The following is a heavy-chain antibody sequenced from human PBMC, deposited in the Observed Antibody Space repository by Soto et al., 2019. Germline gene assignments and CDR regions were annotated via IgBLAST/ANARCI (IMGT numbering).Heavy chain of an antibody. D-gene: IGHD6-19*01. CDR3: ARGGGIAVAGYYYGMDV. CDR1: GYTFTSYD. CDR2: MNPNSGNT. J-gene: IGHJ6*02. Sequence: GASVKVSCKASGYTFTSYDINCVRQATGQGLEWMGWMNPNSGNTGYAQKFQGRVTMTRNTSISTAYMELSSLRSEDTAVYYCARGGGIAVAGYYYGMDVWGQGTTVTVSS. V-gene: IGHV1-8*01.